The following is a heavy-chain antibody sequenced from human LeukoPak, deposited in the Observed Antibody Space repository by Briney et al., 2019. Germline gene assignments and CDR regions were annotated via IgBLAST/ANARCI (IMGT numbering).Heavy chain of an antibody. J-gene: IGHJ6*02. CDR1: GGSISNYY. CDR2: IYYSGST. CDR3: ARAPWELLRGIYYYYGMDV. D-gene: IGHD1-26*01. Sequence: PSETLSLTCTVSGGSISNYYWSWIRQPPGKGLEWIGYIYYSGSTNYNPSLKSRVTISVDTSKNQFSLELSSVTAADTAVYYCARAPWELLRGIYYYYGMDVWGQGTTVTVSS. V-gene: IGHV4-59*01.